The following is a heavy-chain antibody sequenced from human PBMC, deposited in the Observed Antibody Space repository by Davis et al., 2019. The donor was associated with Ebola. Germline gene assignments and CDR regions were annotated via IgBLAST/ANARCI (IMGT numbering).Heavy chain of an antibody. J-gene: IGHJ6*04. D-gene: IGHD5-12*01. CDR2: INWNGGSM. CDR3: IKGGGYDYDFYSDIDI. Sequence: PGGSLRLSCAASGFIFDDYAMHWVRQTPGKGLEWVSSINWNGGSMDYADSVKGRFTISRDNAKNSLYLQMNSLRTDDTALYYCIKGGGYDYDFYSDIDIWGKGTMVTVSS. V-gene: IGHV3-9*01. CDR1: GFIFDDYA.